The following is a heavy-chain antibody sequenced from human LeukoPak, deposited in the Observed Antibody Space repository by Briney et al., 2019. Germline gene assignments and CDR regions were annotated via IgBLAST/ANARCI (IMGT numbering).Heavy chain of an antibody. Sequence: SETLSLTCTVSGGSISSSSYYWGWIRQPPGKGLEWIGSIYYSGSTYYNPSLKSRVTLSVDTSKNQFSLKLSSVTAADTAVYYCARGLTGRIAAAGTWGQGTLVTVSS. V-gene: IGHV4-39*07. D-gene: IGHD6-13*01. CDR3: ARGLTGRIAAAGT. CDR2: IYYSGST. J-gene: IGHJ4*02. CDR1: GGSISSSSYY.